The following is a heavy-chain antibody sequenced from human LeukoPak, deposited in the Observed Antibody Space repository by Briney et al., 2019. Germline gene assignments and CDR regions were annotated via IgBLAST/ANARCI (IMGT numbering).Heavy chain of an antibody. CDR3: ATGRDTAMVTGFDY. Sequence: QSGGSLRLSCAASGFTFSSYAMHWVRQAPGKGLEWVAVISYDGSNKYYADSVKGRFTISRDNSKNTLYLQMNSLRAEDTAVYYCATGRDTAMVTGFDYWGQGTLVTVSS. CDR1: GFTFSSYA. J-gene: IGHJ4*02. D-gene: IGHD5-18*01. V-gene: IGHV3-30*04. CDR2: ISYDGSNK.